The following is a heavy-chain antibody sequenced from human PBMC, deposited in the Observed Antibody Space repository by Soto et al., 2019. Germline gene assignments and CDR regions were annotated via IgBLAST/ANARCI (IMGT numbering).Heavy chain of an antibody. D-gene: IGHD3-10*01. CDR3: ARTRGGIVDY. J-gene: IGHJ4*02. V-gene: IGHV4-31*03. Sequence: SETLSLTCTVSGGSISSGGYYWSWIRQHPGKGLEWIGYIYYSGSTYYNPSLKSRVTISVDTSKNQFSLKLSSVAAADTAVYYCARTRGGIVDYWGQGTLVTVSS. CDR1: GGSISSGGYY. CDR2: IYYSGST.